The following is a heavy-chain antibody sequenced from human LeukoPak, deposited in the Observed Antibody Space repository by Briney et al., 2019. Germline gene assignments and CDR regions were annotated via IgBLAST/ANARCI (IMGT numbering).Heavy chain of an antibody. CDR2: ISYDGSNK. Sequence: PGGSLRLSCAASGFTFSSYAMHWVRQAPGKGLEWVAVISYDGSNKYYADSVKGRFTISRDNSKNTLYLQMNSLRAEDTAVYYCARDRWDYFDYWGQGTLVTVSS. CDR1: GFTFSSYA. CDR3: ARDRWDYFDY. D-gene: IGHD4-23*01. J-gene: IGHJ4*02. V-gene: IGHV3-30*04.